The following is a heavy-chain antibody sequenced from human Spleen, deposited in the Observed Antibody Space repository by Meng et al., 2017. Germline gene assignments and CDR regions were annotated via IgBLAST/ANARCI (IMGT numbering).Heavy chain of an antibody. J-gene: IGHJ4*02. D-gene: IGHD1-26*01. CDR1: GFTFSSYG. CDR2: IFVGGGT. Sequence: GESLKISCAASGFTFSSYGMHWVRQAPGEGLEWVSVIFVGGGTFYADSVKGRFTISRDNSKNTLSLQMNNLRAEDTAVYYCARVQAGAMDSWGQGTLVTVSS. V-gene: IGHV3-NL1*01. CDR3: ARVQAGAMDS.